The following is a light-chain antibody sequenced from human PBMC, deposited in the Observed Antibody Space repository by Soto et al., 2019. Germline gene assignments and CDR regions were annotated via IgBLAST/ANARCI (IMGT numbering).Light chain of an antibody. CDR3: QKCSDWPLFT. Sequence: EIVMTQSPATLSVSPGETATLSCRASQSVSRYLAWYQHRPGQAPRLLIYDASTRATGIPARFSGSGSGTEYTLTVSGLQSEDFAVYSWQKCSDWPLFTFGQGTRLEIK. V-gene: IGKV3-15*01. CDR1: QSVSRY. CDR2: DAS. J-gene: IGKJ5*01.